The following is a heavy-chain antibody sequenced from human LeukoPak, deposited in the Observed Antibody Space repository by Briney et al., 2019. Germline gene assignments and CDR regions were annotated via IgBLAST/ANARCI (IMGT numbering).Heavy chain of an antibody. CDR3: ARDPAAITFDAFDI. CDR1: GGSISSSSYY. J-gene: IGHJ3*02. Sequence: SETLSLTCTVSGGSISSSSYYWGWIRQPPGKGLEWIGSIYYSGSTYYNPSLKSRVTISVDTSKNQFSLKLSSVTAADTAVYYCARDPAAITFDAFDIWGQGTMVTVSS. CDR2: IYYSGST. V-gene: IGHV4-39*07. D-gene: IGHD5-12*01.